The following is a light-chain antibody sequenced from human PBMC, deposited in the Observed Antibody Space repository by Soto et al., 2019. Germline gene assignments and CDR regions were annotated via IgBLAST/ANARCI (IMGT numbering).Light chain of an antibody. V-gene: IGKV3-15*01. Sequence: EIVLTQSPGTLSLSPGERATLSCRASQSVSSSYLAWYQQKPGQAPRLLIYGASTRATGIPARFSGSGSGTEFTLTISSLQSEDFAVYYCQQYNNWRTWTFGQGTKVVI. CDR1: QSVSSSY. J-gene: IGKJ1*01. CDR2: GAS. CDR3: QQYNNWRTWT.